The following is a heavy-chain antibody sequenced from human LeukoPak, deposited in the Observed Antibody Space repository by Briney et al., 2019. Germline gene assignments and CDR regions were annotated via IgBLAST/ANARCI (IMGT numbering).Heavy chain of an antibody. CDR1: GGSISSYY. Sequence: SETLSLTCTVSGGSISSYYWSWIRQPAGKGLEWIGRIYTSGSTNYNPSLKSRVTISVDTSKNQFSLKLSSVTAADTAVYYCARPVYDFWSGHDAFDIWGQGTMVTVSS. J-gene: IGHJ3*02. CDR3: ARPVYDFWSGHDAFDI. V-gene: IGHV4-4*07. D-gene: IGHD3-3*01. CDR2: IYTSGST.